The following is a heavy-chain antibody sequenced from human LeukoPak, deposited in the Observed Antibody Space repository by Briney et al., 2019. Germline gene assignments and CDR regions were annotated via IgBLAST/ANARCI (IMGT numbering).Heavy chain of an antibody. CDR3: ATDRRRGISSGWFLGLPHFDY. J-gene: IGHJ4*02. D-gene: IGHD6-19*01. V-gene: IGHV1-24*01. CDR2: FDPEDGET. Sequence: GASVKVSCKVSGYTLTELSMHWVRQAPGKGLEWMGGFDPEDGETFYAQKFQGRVTMTEDTSTDTAYMELSSLRSEDTAVYYCATDRRRGISSGWFLGLPHFDYWGQGTLVTVSS. CDR1: GYTLTELS.